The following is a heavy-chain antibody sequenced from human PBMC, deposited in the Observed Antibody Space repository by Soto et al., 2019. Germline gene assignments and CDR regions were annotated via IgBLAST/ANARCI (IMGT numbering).Heavy chain of an antibody. D-gene: IGHD3-22*01. CDR1: GYTFTGYY. V-gene: IGHV1-2*04. CDR3: ARGDYYDSSPHAFAI. J-gene: IGHJ3*02. Sequence: GASVKVSCKASGYTFTGYYMHWVRQAPGQGLEWMGWINPNSGGTNYAQKFQGWVTMTRDTSISTAYMELSRLRSDDTAVYYCARGDYYDSSPHAFAIWGQGTMVTVSS. CDR2: INPNSGGT.